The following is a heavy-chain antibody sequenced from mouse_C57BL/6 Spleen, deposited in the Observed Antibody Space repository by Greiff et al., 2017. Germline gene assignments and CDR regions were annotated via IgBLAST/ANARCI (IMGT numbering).Heavy chain of an antibody. Sequence: EVKLVESGGGLVKPGGSLKLSCAASGFTFSSYAMSWVRQTPEKRLEWVATISDGGSYTYYPDNVTGRFTISRDKAKNNLYLQMSHLKSEDTAMFYCARDRYDYDNDFDYWGQGTTLTVSS. V-gene: IGHV5-4*01. CDR1: GFTFSSYA. D-gene: IGHD2-4*01. CDR3: ARDRYDYDNDFDY. CDR2: ISDGGSYT. J-gene: IGHJ2*01.